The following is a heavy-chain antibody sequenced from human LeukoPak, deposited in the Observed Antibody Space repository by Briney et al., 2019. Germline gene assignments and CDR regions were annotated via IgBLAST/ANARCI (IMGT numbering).Heavy chain of an antibody. CDR2: IYYSGST. V-gene: IGHV4-31*11. D-gene: IGHD2-21*02. CDR1: GGSFSDYY. J-gene: IGHJ4*02. Sequence: IPSETLSLTRAVYGGSFSDYYWSWIRQHPGKGLEWIGYIYYSGSTYYNPSLKSRVTISVDTSKNQFSLKLSSVTAADTAVYYCARVARVTAIPRFDYWGQGTLVTVSS. CDR3: ARVARVTAIPRFDY.